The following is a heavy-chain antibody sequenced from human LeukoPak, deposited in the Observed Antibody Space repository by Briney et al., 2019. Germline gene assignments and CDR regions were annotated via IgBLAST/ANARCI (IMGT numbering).Heavy chain of an antibody. J-gene: IGHJ6*03. V-gene: IGHV4-59*01. CDR2: IYYSGGT. Sequence: SETLSLTCTVSGGSISSYYWSWIRQPPGKGLEWIGYIYYSGGTNYNPSLKSRVTISVDTSKNQFSLKLSSVTAADTAVYYCARSRDGYNYYYYYYMDVWGKGTTVTVSS. D-gene: IGHD5-24*01. CDR3: ARSRDGYNYYYYYYMDV. CDR1: GGSISSYY.